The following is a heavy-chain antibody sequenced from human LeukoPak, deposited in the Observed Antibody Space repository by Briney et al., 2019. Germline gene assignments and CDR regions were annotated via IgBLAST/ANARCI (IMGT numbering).Heavy chain of an antibody. D-gene: IGHD2-8*01. CDR2: INWNGGST. Sequence: GGSLRLSCAASGFTFDDYGMSWVRQAPGKGLEWVSGINWNGGSTGYADSVKGRFTISRDNAKTSLFLQMNSLAADDTAVYYCGRTLNGVPDYWGQGTLVTVSS. V-gene: IGHV3-20*04. J-gene: IGHJ4*02. CDR3: GRTLNGVPDY. CDR1: GFTFDDYG.